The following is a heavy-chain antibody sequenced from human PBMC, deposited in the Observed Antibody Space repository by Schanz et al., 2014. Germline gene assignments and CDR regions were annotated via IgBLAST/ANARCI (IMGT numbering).Heavy chain of an antibody. CDR3: VRDAPWSRELWYFDL. CDR2: IILDGSEK. CDR1: GFSFSSYW. J-gene: IGHJ2*01. D-gene: IGHD1-7*01. V-gene: IGHV3-7*01. Sequence: EVQLVESGGGLVQPGGSLRLSCAASGFSFSSYWMSWVRQAPGKGLEWVANIILDGSEKYYVGSVKGRFTISRDNTKNSLDLQLTSLRAEDTAVYYCVRDAPWSRELWYFDLWGCGTLVTVSS.